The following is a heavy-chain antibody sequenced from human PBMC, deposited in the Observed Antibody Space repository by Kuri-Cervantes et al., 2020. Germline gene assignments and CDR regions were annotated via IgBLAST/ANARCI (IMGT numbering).Heavy chain of an antibody. CDR3: ARVPDYYYYMDV. CDR2: ISAYNGDT. Sequence: ASVMVSCKASGYTFTAHYMSWVRQAPGQGLEWMGWISAYNGDTNYAQKLQGRVTMTTDTSTSTAYMELISLISDDTAVDYCARVPDYYYYMDVWGKGTTVTVSS. V-gene: IGHV1-18*04. CDR1: GYTFTAHY. J-gene: IGHJ6*03.